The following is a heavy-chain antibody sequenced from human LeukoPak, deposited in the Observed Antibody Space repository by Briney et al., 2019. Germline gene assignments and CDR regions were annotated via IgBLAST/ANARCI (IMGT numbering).Heavy chain of an antibody. Sequence: PGGSLRLSCAASGFTFDDYGMNWVRQAPGKGLEWVSGINWNGGSTGYADSVKGRFTISRDNAKNSLYLQMNSLRAEDTALYYCARNSGAGYYFYMDVWGKGTAVTVSS. J-gene: IGHJ6*03. CDR1: GFTFDDYG. CDR3: ARNSGAGYYFYMDV. V-gene: IGHV3-20*04. CDR2: INWNGGST. D-gene: IGHD3-10*01.